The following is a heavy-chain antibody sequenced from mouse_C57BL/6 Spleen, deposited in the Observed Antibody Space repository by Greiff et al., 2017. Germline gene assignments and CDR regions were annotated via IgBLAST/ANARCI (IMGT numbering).Heavy chain of an antibody. J-gene: IGHJ4*01. Sequence: EVQVVESGGGLVQPGGSLKLSCAASGFTFSDYGMAWVRQAPRKGPEWVAFISNLASSIYYADTVTGRFTISRENAKNTLYLEMSSLRSEDTAMYYCARRDSLYAMDYWGQGTSVTVSS. CDR2: ISNLASSI. V-gene: IGHV5-15*01. D-gene: IGHD3-3*01. CDR1: GFTFSDYG. CDR3: ARRDSLYAMDY.